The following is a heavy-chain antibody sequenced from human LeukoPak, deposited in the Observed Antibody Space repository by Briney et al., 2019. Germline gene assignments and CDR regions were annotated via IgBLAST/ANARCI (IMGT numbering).Heavy chain of an antibody. CDR2: IYSGGST. Sequence: GGSLRLSCAASGFTVSSNYMSWVRQAPGKGLEWVSVIYSGGSTYYADSVKGRFTISRDNSKNTLYLQMNSLRAEDTAVYYCARGGSGCYSPFDYWGQGTLVTVSS. J-gene: IGHJ4*02. V-gene: IGHV3-66*01. CDR3: ARGGSGCYSPFDY. D-gene: IGHD1-26*01. CDR1: GFTVSSNY.